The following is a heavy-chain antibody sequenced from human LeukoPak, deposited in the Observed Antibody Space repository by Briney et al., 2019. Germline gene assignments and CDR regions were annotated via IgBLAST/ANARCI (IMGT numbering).Heavy chain of an antibody. CDR3: ARASERLLDFDY. V-gene: IGHV4-34*01. D-gene: IGHD2-15*01. J-gene: IGHJ4*02. CDR1: GGSFSGYY. CDR2: INHSGST. Sequence: SETLSLTCAVYGGSFSGYYWSWIRQPPGKGLEWIGEINHSGSTNYNPSLKSRVTISVDTSKNQFSLKLSSVTAADTAVYYCARASERLLDFDYWGQGTLVTVSS.